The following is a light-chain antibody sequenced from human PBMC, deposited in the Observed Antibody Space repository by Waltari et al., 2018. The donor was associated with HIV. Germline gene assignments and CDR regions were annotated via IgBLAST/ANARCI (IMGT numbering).Light chain of an antibody. CDR2: EVS. CDR3: SSYTANHTVM. V-gene: IGLV2-14*01. J-gene: IGLJ3*02. Sequence: QSALTQPASVSGSPGQSITISCTGTSSDVGGYNYVSWYQQHPGKAPKLMIYEVSNRPSGVSNRFSGSKSGNTASLTISGLQAEDEADYYCSSYTANHTVMFGGGTKVTVL. CDR1: SSDVGGYNY.